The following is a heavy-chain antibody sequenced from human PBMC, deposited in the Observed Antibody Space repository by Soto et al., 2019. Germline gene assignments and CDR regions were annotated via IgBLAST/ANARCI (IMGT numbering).Heavy chain of an antibody. CDR1: GYTFSGYY. J-gene: IGHJ6*03. D-gene: IGHD5-12*01. CDR2: INPNSGGT. V-gene: IGHV1-2*04. CDR3: ARESGGATATLDYYYFYMDV. Sequence: ASVKVSCKASGYTFSGYYIHWMRQAPGQGLEWMGWINPNSGGTKYAHKFQGWVTMTRDTSIKTAYMELSRLTSDDTAVYYCARESGGATATLDYYYFYMDVWGKGTTVTVSS.